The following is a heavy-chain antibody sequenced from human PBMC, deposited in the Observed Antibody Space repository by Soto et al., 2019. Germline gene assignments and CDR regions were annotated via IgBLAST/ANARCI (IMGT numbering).Heavy chain of an antibody. CDR3: ARDTGGSYDF. Sequence: EVQLVQSGGGLVQPGGSLRLSCAASGFIFSDYYMDWVRQFPGKGLEWVGRTRNKVNNYAPEYAPSVKGRFSISRHDSEHSRSLQLNSLKAEDTAVYYCARDTGGSYDFWGQGALVTVSS. CDR1: GFIFSDYY. D-gene: IGHD1-26*01. J-gene: IGHJ4*02. CDR2: TRNKVNNYAP. V-gene: IGHV3-72*01.